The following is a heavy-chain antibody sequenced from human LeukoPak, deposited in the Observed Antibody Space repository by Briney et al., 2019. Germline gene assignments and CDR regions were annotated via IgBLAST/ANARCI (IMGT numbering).Heavy chain of an antibody. CDR3: AAQYSSGWSIALYYYYYGMDV. V-gene: IGHV1-2*02. CDR1: GYTFTGYY. CDR2: INPNSGGT. J-gene: IGHJ6*02. D-gene: IGHD6-19*01. Sequence: GASVKVSCKASGYTFTGYYMHWVRQAPGQGLERMGWINPNSGGTNHAQKFQGRVTMTRDTSISTAYMELSRLRSDDTAVYYCAAQYSSGWSIALYYYYYGMDVWGQGTTVTVSS.